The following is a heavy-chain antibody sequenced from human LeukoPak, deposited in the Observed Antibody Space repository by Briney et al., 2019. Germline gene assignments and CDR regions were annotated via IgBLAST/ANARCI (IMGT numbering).Heavy chain of an antibody. Sequence: PGGSLRLSCAASGFTFSNAWMSWVRQAPGKGLEWVGRIKSKTDGGTTDYAAPVKGRFTISRDDSKNTLYLQMNSLKTEDTAVYYCTTVDVTMIGYDAFDIWGQGTMVTVSS. CDR1: GFTFSNAW. CDR3: TTVDVTMIGYDAFDI. D-gene: IGHD3-22*01. V-gene: IGHV3-15*01. J-gene: IGHJ3*02. CDR2: IKSKTDGGTT.